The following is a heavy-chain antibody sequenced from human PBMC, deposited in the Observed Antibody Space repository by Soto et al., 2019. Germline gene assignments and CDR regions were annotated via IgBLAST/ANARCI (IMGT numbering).Heavy chain of an antibody. CDR3: ACIFSGGYGYGFYYYGMDV. J-gene: IGHJ6*02. V-gene: IGHV4-34*01. D-gene: IGHD5-18*01. CDR1: GGSFNGYY. CDR2: INHSGST. Sequence: SETLPLTCAVYGGSFNGYYWSWIRQPPGKGLEWIGEINHSGSTNYNPSLKSRVTISVDTSKNQFSLKLSSVTAADTAVYYCACIFSGGYGYGFYYYGMDVWGQGTTVTVS.